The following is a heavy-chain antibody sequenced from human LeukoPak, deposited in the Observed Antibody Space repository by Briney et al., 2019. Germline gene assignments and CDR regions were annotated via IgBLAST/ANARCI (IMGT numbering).Heavy chain of an antibody. V-gene: IGHV3-11*04. CDR1: GFTLSDYY. CDR2: ISSSGSTI. J-gene: IGHJ4*02. Sequence: GGSLRLSCAASGFTLSDYYMSWIRQAPGKGLEWVSYISSSGSTIYYADSVKGQFTISRDNAKNSLYLQINSLRAEDTAVYYCARRDSSGYYSHFDYWGQGTLVTVSS. D-gene: IGHD3-22*01. CDR3: ARRDSSGYYSHFDY.